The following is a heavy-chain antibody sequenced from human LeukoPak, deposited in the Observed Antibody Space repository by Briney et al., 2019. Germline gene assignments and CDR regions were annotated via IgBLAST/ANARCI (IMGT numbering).Heavy chain of an antibody. CDR1: GYTFTGYY. D-gene: IGHD3-10*01. V-gene: IGHV1-2*02. Sequence: GASVNVSCKASGYTFTGYYMHWVRQAPGLGREWMGWINPNSGGTNYAQKFQGRVTMTRDTSISTAYMELSRLRSDDTAVYYCARDKGGSGTGIDYWGQGTLVTVSS. CDR3: ARDKGGSGTGIDY. CDR2: INPNSGGT. J-gene: IGHJ4*02.